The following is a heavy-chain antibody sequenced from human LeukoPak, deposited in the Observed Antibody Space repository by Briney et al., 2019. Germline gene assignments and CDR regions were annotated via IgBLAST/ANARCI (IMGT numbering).Heavy chain of an antibody. CDR3: AKRGVVIRVILVGFHKEAYYFAS. Sequence: GGSLRLSCAVSGISLSNYGMSWVRQAPGEGLEWVAGISGSGGSTNYADSVKGRFTIYRDNAKDTLYLQMHRLRAEDTAVYFCAKRGVVIRVILVGFHKEAYYFASWGQGALVTVSS. J-gene: IGHJ4*02. D-gene: IGHD3-22*01. CDR2: ISGSGGST. V-gene: IGHV3-23*01. CDR1: GISLSNYG.